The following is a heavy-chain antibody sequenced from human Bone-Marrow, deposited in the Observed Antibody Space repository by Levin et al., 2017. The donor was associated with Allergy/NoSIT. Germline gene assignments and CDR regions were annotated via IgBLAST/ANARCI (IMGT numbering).Heavy chain of an antibody. CDR1: GFTFNSYT. Sequence: GGSLRLSCAPSGFTFNSYTMNWVRQAPGKGLEWVSSITSNSDYIYYADSVKGRFTISRDNAKNSLYLQMNSLRAEDTAVYYCARDLGSYYYDTSGYIWGHGTQVTVSS. CDR2: ITSNSDYI. J-gene: IGHJ4*01. CDR3: ARDLGSYYYDTSGYI. V-gene: IGHV3-21*01. D-gene: IGHD3-22*01.